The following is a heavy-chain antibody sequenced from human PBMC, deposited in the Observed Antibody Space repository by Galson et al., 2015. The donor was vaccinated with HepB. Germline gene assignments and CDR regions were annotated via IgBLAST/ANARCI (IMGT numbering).Heavy chain of an antibody. V-gene: IGHV4-39*01. CDR1: GGSISSGSYY. D-gene: IGHD1-26*01. CDR3: ASLVGASPGYY. J-gene: IGHJ4*02. CDR2: IYYTGST. Sequence: ETLSLTCTVSGGSISSGSYYWGWIRQPPGKGLEWIGSIYYTGSTYYNPSLKSRVTLSIDTSKNQFSLRLSSVTAADAAVYYCASLVGASPGYYWGQGTLVTVSS.